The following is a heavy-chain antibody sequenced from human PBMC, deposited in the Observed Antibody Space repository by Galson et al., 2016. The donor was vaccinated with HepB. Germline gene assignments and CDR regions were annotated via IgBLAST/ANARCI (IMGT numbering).Heavy chain of an antibody. V-gene: IGHV3-15*01. CDR3: TTVLSTASMSGWYDWGFES. CDR2: IKSNTDGGTT. D-gene: IGHD6-19*01. Sequence: SLRLSCAASGFTFSNAWMSWVRQAPGKGLEWVGRIKSNTDGGTTDYAAPVKGRFTISGDDSKNTLYLQMTGLKNEDTAVYYGTTVLSTASMSGWYDWGFESWGQGALVTVSS. CDR1: GFTFSNAW. J-gene: IGHJ4*02.